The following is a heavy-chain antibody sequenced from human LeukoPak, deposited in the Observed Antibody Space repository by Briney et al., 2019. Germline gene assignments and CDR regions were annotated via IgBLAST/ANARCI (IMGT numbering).Heavy chain of an antibody. Sequence: VQPGRSLRLSCTASGFTFGDYAMSWFRQAPGKELEWVGFIRSKAYGGTTEYAASVKGRFTISRDDSKSIAYLQMNSLKTEDTAVYYCTRRIEGASGYDYGRDAFDIWGQGTMVTVSS. CDR2: IRSKAYGGTT. V-gene: IGHV3-49*03. J-gene: IGHJ3*02. D-gene: IGHD5-12*01. CDR1: GFTFGDYA. CDR3: TRRIEGASGYDYGRDAFDI.